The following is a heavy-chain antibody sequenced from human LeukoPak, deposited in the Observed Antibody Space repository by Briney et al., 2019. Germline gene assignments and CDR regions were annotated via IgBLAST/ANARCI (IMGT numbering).Heavy chain of an antibody. D-gene: IGHD2-8*01. CDR2: INHSGST. CDR3: ARMKSAPYYFDY. V-gene: IGHV4-34*01. J-gene: IGHJ4*02. CDR1: GGSFSGYY. Sequence: SETLSLTCAVYGGSFSGYYLSWIRQPPGKGLEWIGEINHSGSTNYNPSLKSRVTISVDTSKNQFSLKLSSVTAADTAVYYCARMKSAPYYFDYWGQGTLVTVSS.